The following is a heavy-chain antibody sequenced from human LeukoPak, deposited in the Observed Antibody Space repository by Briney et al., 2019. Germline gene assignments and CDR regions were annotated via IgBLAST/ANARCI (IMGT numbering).Heavy chain of an antibody. J-gene: IGHJ4*02. Sequence: SETLSLTCAVYGGSFSGYYWSWIRQPPGKGLEWIGEINHSGSTNYNPSLKSRVTISVDTSKNQFSLKLSSVTAEDTAVYYCARVPRLGGSSAGEFDYWGQGTLVTVSS. V-gene: IGHV4-34*01. CDR2: INHSGST. CDR3: ARVPRLGGSSAGEFDY. D-gene: IGHD6-6*01. CDR1: GGSFSGYY.